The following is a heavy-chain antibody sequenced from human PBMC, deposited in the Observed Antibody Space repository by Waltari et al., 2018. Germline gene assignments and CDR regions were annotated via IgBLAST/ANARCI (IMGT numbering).Heavy chain of an antibody. Sequence: QLQLQESGPGLVKPSETLSLTCTVSGGSISSSSYYWGWIRQPPGKGLEWIGSIYYSGSTYYNPSLKSRVTISVDTSKNQFSLKLSSVTAADTAVYYCASSTTVVTPKAFDIWGQGTMVTVSS. V-gene: IGHV4-39*07. CDR2: IYYSGST. D-gene: IGHD4-17*01. J-gene: IGHJ3*02. CDR3: ASSTTVVTPKAFDI. CDR1: GGSISSSSYY.